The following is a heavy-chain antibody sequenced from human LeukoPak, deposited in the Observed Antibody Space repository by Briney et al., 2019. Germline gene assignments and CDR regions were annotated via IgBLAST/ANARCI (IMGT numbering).Heavy chain of an antibody. V-gene: IGHV4-38-2*02. D-gene: IGHD6-19*01. Sequence: PSETLSLTCTVSGYSISSGYYWGWIRQPPGKGLEWIGSIYHSGSTYYNPSLKSRVTISVDTSKNQFSLKLSSVTAADTAVYYCARGYSSGCPDYWGQGTLVTVSS. J-gene: IGHJ4*02. CDR1: GYSISSGYY. CDR2: IYHSGST. CDR3: ARGYSSGCPDY.